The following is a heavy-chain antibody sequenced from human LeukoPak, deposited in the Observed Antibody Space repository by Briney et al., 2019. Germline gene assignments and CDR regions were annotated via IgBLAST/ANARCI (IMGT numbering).Heavy chain of an antibody. D-gene: IGHD1-20*01. CDR1: GGSISSSSYY. V-gene: IGHV4-39*07. Sequence: PSETLSLTCTVSGGSISSSSYYWGWIRQPPGKGLEWIGSIYYSGSAYYNPSLKSRVTISVDTSKNQFSLKLSSVTAADTAVYYCARELPDNNWEYFDYWGQGTLVTVSS. CDR3: ARELPDNNWEYFDY. J-gene: IGHJ4*02. CDR2: IYYSGSA.